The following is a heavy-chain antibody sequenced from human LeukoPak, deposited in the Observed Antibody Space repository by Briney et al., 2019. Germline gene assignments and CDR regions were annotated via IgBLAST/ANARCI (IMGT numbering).Heavy chain of an antibody. Sequence: PSETLSLTCAVYGGSFSGYYWSWIRQPPGKGLEWIGEINHSGSTNYNPSLKSRVTISVDTSKNQFSLKLSSVTAADTAVYYCARDGHTGYCSSTSCYHYYYYYGMDVWGQGTTVTVSS. CDR2: INHSGST. CDR3: ARDGHTGYCSSTSCYHYYYYYGMDV. V-gene: IGHV4-34*01. J-gene: IGHJ6*02. CDR1: GGSFSGYY. D-gene: IGHD2-2*01.